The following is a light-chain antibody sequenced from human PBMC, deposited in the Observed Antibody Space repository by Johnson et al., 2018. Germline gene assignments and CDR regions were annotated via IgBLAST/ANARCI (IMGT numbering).Light chain of an antibody. J-gene: IGLJ1*01. CDR2: ETN. Sequence: QSVLTQPPSVSAAPGQKVTISCSGSSSNIGNNYVSWYQQLPGTAPKLLIYETNKRPSGIPDRFSGSKSGTSATLGITGLQTGDEADYYCGTWDISLLAGNVFGTGTKVTVL. CDR3: GTWDISLLAGNV. V-gene: IGLV1-51*02. CDR1: SSNIGNNY.